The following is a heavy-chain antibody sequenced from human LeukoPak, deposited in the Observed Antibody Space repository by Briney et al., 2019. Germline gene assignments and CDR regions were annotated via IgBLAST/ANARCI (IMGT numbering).Heavy chain of an antibody. CDR1: GGSFSGYY. J-gene: IGHJ6*03. V-gene: IGHV4-34*01. CDR2: INHSGST. CDR3: ARGQIAVDYYYMDV. D-gene: IGHD6-19*01. Sequence: PSETLSLTCAVYGGSFSGYYWSWLRQPPGKGLEWIGEINHSGSTNYNPSLKSRVTISVDTSKNQFSLKLSSVTAADTAVYYCARGQIAVDYYYMDVWGKGTTVTVSS.